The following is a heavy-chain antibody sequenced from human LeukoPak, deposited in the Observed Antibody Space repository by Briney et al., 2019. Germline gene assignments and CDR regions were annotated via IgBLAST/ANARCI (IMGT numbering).Heavy chain of an antibody. Sequence: GGSLRLSCAASGFTFSSYAMHWVRQAPGKGLEYVSAISSNGGSTYYANSVKDRFTISRDNSKNTLYLQMGSLRAEDMAVYYCARSMLRFLEWLPVDYWGQGTLVTVSS. J-gene: IGHJ4*02. CDR1: GFTFSSYA. CDR3: ARSMLRFLEWLPVDY. V-gene: IGHV3-64*01. CDR2: ISSNGGST. D-gene: IGHD3-3*01.